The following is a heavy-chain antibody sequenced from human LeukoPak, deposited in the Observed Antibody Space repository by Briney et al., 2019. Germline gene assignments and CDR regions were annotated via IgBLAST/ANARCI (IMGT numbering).Heavy chain of an antibody. D-gene: IGHD5-24*01. CDR3: ARQEMATIRAFDY. CDR1: GYSFTSYW. CDR2: IYPGDSDT. Sequence: GESLKISRKGSGYSFTSYWIGWVRQMPGKGLEWMGIIYPGDSDTRYSPSFQGQVTISADKSISTAYLQWSSLKASDTAMYYCARQEMATIRAFDYWGQGTLVTVSS. V-gene: IGHV5-51*01. J-gene: IGHJ4*02.